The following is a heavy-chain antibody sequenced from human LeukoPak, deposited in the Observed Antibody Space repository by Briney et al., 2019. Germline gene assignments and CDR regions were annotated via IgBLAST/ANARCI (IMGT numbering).Heavy chain of an antibody. J-gene: IGHJ4*02. D-gene: IGHD2-15*01. CDR2: IYPGDSHT. V-gene: IGHV5-51*01. CDR3: ARSPVVVVAATGYFDY. CDR1: GYRFTSYY. Sequence: GESLKISCESSGYRFTSYYIGWVRQMSGKGLELMGIIYPGDSHTRYSPSFQGQVTISADKSISTAYLQWSSLKASDTAMYYCARSPVVVVAATGYFDYWGQGTLVTVSS.